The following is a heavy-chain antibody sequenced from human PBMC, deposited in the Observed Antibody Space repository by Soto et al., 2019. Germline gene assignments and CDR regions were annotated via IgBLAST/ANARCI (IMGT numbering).Heavy chain of an antibody. D-gene: IGHD1-20*01. CDR2: IGTAGDT. J-gene: IGHJ4*02. Sequence: EVQLVESGGGLVQPGGSLRLSCAASGFTFSSYDMHWVRQATGKGLEWVSAIGTAGDTYYPGSVKGRFTISRENAKNPLYLQMNSLRAGDTAVYYCARAGITGTDYFDYWGQGTLVTVSS. CDR1: GFTFSSYD. V-gene: IGHV3-13*04. CDR3: ARAGITGTDYFDY.